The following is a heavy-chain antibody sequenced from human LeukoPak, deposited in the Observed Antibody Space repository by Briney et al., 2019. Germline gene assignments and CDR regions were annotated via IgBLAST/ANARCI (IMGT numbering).Heavy chain of an antibody. CDR2: ISYDGSNK. V-gene: IGHV3-30*04. CDR3: ARDQNLPPPVYDRTSYYYYGMDV. Sequence: PGGSLRLSCAASGFTFSSYAMRWVRQAPGKGLEWVAVISYDGSNKYYADSVKGRFTISRDNSKNTLYLQMNSLRAEDTAVYYCARDQNLPPPVYDRTSYYYYGMDVWGQGTTVTVSS. D-gene: IGHD5/OR15-5a*01. CDR1: GFTFSSYA. J-gene: IGHJ6*02.